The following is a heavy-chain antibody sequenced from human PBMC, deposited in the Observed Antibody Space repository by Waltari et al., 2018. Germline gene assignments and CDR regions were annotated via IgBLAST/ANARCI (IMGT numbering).Heavy chain of an antibody. CDR1: GFTFSSHA. D-gene: IGHD2-15*01. CDR2: ITNGDGDT. Sequence: EVQLLESGGGLVQPGGSLRLSCAASGFTFSSHAMSWVRQAPGKGLEWGATITNGDGDTYYADSVKGRFTMSRDNSMNTLYLRMNSLRVEDTAIYYCARNQYWAFDYWGQGTLVTVSS. J-gene: IGHJ4*02. CDR3: ARNQYWAFDY. V-gene: IGHV3-23*01.